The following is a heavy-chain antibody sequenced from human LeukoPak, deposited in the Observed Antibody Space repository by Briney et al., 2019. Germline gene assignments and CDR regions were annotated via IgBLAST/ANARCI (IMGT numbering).Heavy chain of an antibody. CDR1: GYRFTRHW. CDR3: ARHGQGYGDYGVH. CDR2: IYPGDSDT. V-gene: IGHV5-51*01. J-gene: IGHJ4*02. D-gene: IGHD4-17*01. Sequence: GESLKISCKGSGYRFTRHWIGWVRQMPGKGLEWMGIIYPGDSDTRYSPSFQGQVTISADKSISTAYLQWSSLKASDTAMYYCARHGQGYGDYGVHWGQGTLVTVSS.